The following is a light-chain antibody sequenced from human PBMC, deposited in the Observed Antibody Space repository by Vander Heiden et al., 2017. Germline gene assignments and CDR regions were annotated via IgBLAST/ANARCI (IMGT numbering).Light chain of an antibody. V-gene: IGKV1-5*03. Sequence: DIQMTQSPSTLTASVGDRVTITCRASQGISNWLAWYQQKPGKAPKLLIYKASSLESGVTSTFSGSGSGTEFTLTISSLQPDDFATYYCQQDNSYPWAFGQGTKVXIK. CDR2: KAS. J-gene: IGKJ1*01. CDR1: QGISNW. CDR3: QQDNSYPWA.